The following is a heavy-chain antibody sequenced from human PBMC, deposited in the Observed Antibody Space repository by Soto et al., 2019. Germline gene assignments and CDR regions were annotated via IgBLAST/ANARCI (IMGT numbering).Heavy chain of an antibody. CDR1: RYTFTSYD. D-gene: IGHD2-2*01. CDR3: ARRSSTYLNEIIYDP. Sequence: SVKVSCKASRYTFTSYDIFWVRQSPGQGLEWMGWIKPDSGDTHYAQNFQGRVTMTRDTSINTAYMELNNLVSDDTAVYYCARRSSTYLNEIIYDPWGQGTLVTVSS. CDR2: IKPDSGDT. J-gene: IGHJ5*02. V-gene: IGHV1-2*02.